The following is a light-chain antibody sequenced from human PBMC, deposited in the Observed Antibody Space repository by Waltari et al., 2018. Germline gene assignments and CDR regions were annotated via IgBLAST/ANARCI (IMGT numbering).Light chain of an antibody. J-gene: IGLJ2*01. CDR1: SSGTL. CDR2: GDT. V-gene: IGLV2-23*02. CDR3: CSYAGSSAFVI. Sequence: QSALTQPASVSGSPGQSITISCPGTSSGTLVSWYQQHPDMAPKLIIYGDTARPSGVSDRFSGSRSGNTASLTISGLQTEDEADYYCCSYAGSSAFVIFGGGTKVTVL.